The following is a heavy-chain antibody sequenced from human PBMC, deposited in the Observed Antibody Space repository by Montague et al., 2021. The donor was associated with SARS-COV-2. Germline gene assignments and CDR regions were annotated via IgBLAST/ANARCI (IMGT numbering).Heavy chain of an antibody. D-gene: IGHD3-9*01. Sequence: SETLSLTCAVSGASISNAFWWSWVRQPPGKGLEWIGEIHHSGGSNYNPSLASRVTISLDYSKNQLSLMLSSVTAADTAVYYCARGQRFFDWPYDAFDIWAQGTMVIVSS. CDR2: IHHSGGS. CDR3: ARGQRFFDWPYDAFDI. CDR1: GASISNAFW. V-gene: IGHV4-4*02. J-gene: IGHJ3*02.